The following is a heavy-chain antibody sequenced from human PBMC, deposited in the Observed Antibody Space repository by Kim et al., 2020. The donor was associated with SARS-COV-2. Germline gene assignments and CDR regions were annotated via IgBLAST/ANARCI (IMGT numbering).Heavy chain of an antibody. J-gene: IGHJ4*02. V-gene: IGHV4-39*01. CDR2: IYYSGST. CDR1: GGSISSSSYY. CDR3: ARQGIVVVPAAIYGTRVDY. Sequence: SETLSLTDTVSGGSISSSSYYWGWIRQPPGKGLEWIGSIYYSGSTYYNPSLKSRVTISVDTSKNQFSLKLRSVTAADTAVYYCARQGIVVVPAAIYGTRVDYWGQGSLVTVSS. D-gene: IGHD2-2*01.